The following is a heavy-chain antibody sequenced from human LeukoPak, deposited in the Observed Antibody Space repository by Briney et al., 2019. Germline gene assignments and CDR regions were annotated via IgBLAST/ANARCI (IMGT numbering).Heavy chain of an antibody. D-gene: IGHD3-22*01. CDR3: AKDVLGSGYGYFDY. CDR1: GFALNNYA. CDR2: IRYDGSNK. Sequence: GGSLRLSCAASGFALNNYAIHWVRQAPGKGLEWVAFIRYDGSNKYYADSVKGRFTISRDNSKNTLYLQMNSLRAEDTAVYYCAKDVLGSGYGYFDYWGQGTLVTVSS. J-gene: IGHJ4*02. V-gene: IGHV3-30*02.